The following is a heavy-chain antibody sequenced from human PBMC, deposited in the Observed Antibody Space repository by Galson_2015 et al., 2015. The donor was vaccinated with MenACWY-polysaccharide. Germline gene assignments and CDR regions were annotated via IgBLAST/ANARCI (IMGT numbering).Heavy chain of an antibody. V-gene: IGHV3-23*01. CDR3: AKDSTDFWSVAGRFDH. D-gene: IGHD3-3*01. Sequence: ALRLSCAASGFTFPSYAMSWVRQAPGKGLEWVSAIRSSGTNTYYADSVKSRFTISRDNSKNTLYLQMNSLRAEDTAVYYCAKDSTDFWSVAGRFDHWGQGTLVTVSS. CDR1: GFTFPSYA. J-gene: IGHJ5*02. CDR2: IRSSGTNT.